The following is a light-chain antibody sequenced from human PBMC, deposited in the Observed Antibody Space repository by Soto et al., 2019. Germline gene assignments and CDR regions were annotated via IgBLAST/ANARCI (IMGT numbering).Light chain of an antibody. Sequence: DIQMTQSPSSLSASVGDRVTITCQASQDISNYLNSYQQKPGKAPKLLIYDASNLETGVPSRFSGSGSGTDFTFTISSLQPEDIATYYCQQYDNLLGTFGQGTKLEIK. CDR3: QQYDNLLGT. CDR1: QDISNY. V-gene: IGKV1-33*01. J-gene: IGKJ2*01. CDR2: DAS.